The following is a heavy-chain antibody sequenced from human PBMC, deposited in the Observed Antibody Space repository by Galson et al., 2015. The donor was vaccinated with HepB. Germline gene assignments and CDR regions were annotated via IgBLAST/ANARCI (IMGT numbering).Heavy chain of an antibody. CDR1: GDSVSSNSAA. J-gene: IGHJ4*02. Sequence: CAISGDSVSSNSAAWNWIRQPPSRGLEWLGRTYYRSKWYSDYAVSVRGRITVNSDTPKNQFSLQLDSVTPEDTAVYYCVRYFGWFYFDTWGQGTLVTVSS. CDR3: VRYFGWFYFDT. CDR2: TYYRSKWYS. D-gene: IGHD3-9*01. V-gene: IGHV6-1*01.